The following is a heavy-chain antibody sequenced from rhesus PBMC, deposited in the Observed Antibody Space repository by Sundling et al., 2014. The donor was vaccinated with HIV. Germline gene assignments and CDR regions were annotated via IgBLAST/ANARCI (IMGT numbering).Heavy chain of an antibody. CDR1: GASISSSY. Sequence: QVQLQESGPGVVKPSETLSVTCAVSGASISSSYWSWIRQAPGKGLEWIGYIYGSGGSTYYNPSLKSRVTISTDTSKNQFSLKLSSVTAADTAVYYCASRWVAATWYFDLWGPGTPITISS. D-gene: IGHD4-29*01. J-gene: IGHJ2*01. CDR3: ASRWVAATWYFDL. CDR2: IYGSGGST. V-gene: IGHV4-169*02.